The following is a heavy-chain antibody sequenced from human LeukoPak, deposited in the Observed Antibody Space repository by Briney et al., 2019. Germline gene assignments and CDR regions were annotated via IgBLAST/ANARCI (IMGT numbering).Heavy chain of an antibody. CDR3: ARAFRGIFGVFEAFDI. CDR1: GGSISSYY. D-gene: IGHD3-3*01. V-gene: IGHV4-4*07. J-gene: IGHJ3*02. Sequence: SETLSLTCTVSGGSISSYYWSWIRQPAGEGLEWIGRIYTSGSTNYNPSLKSRVTMSLDTSKNQFSLKLSSVTAADTAVYYCARAFRGIFGVFEAFDIWGQGTMVTVSS. CDR2: IYTSGST.